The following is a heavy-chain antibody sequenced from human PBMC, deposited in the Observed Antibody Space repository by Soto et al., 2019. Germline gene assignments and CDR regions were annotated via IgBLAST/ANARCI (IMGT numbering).Heavy chain of an antibody. CDR1: GGSINSAGHS. Sequence: SGTPSLTFTFSGGSINSAGHSRGWVRESPGKGLEWIGYSYHSGSSYYNPSLQSRVTISVDRSKAQFYLTLTSVTAADTAVYYCARGSPLGFGVDWFDPWGQGTLVTVSS. CDR2: SYHSGSS. CDR3: ARGSPLGFGVDWFDP. J-gene: IGHJ5*02. D-gene: IGHD2-8*01. V-gene: IGHV4-30-2*06.